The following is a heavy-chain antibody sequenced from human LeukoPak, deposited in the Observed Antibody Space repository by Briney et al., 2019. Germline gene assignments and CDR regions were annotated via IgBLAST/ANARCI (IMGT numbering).Heavy chain of an antibody. CDR2: IRYDGSNK. CDR1: GFTFSSYG. D-gene: IGHD6-13*01. Sequence: GGSLRLSCAASGFTFSSYGMHRVRQAPGKGLEWVAFIRYDGSNKYYADSVKGRFTISRDNSKNTLYLQMNSLGAEDTAVYYCAKDHYGSSWYRGGFDYWGQGTLVTVSS. J-gene: IGHJ4*02. V-gene: IGHV3-30*02. CDR3: AKDHYGSSWYRGGFDY.